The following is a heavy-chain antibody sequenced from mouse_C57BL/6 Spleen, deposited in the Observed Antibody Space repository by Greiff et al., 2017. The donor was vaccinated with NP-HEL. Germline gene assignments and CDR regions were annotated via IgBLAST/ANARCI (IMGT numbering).Heavy chain of an antibody. Sequence: QVQLQQSGPGLVQPSQSLSITCTVSGFSLTSYGVHWVRQSPGKGLEWLGVIWRGGSTDYNAAFMSRLSITKDNSKSQVFFKMNSLQADDTAIYYCAKTGNYGNPYAMDYWGQGTSVTVSS. V-gene: IGHV2-5*01. CDR2: IWRGGST. D-gene: IGHD2-1*01. J-gene: IGHJ4*01. CDR3: AKTGNYGNPYAMDY. CDR1: GFSLTSYG.